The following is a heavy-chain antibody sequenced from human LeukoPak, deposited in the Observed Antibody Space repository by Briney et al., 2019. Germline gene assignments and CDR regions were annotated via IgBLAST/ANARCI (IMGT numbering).Heavy chain of an antibody. Sequence: MSSETLSLTCAVSGGSISSGGYSWSWIRQPPGKGLEWIRYIYHSGSTYYNPSLKSRVTISVDRSKNQFSLKLSSVTAADTAVYYCASAPSSYYGMDVWGQGTTVTVSS. CDR2: IYHSGST. CDR3: ASAPSSYYGMDV. V-gene: IGHV4-30-2*01. J-gene: IGHJ6*02. CDR1: GGSISSGGYS.